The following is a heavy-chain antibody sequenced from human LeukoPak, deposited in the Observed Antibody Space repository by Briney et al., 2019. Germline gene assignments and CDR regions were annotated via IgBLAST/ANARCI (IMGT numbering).Heavy chain of an antibody. Sequence: PGGSLRLSCAASGFTFSSYTMNWVRQAPGKGLEWVSHISSDSGTIYYADSVRGRFTISRDNAKNSLYLQMSSLRDEDTAVYYCARVRRYSSSWYNWFDPWGQGTLVTVSS. CDR1: GFTFSSYT. V-gene: IGHV3-48*02. CDR2: ISSDSGTI. D-gene: IGHD6-13*01. CDR3: ARVRRYSSSWYNWFDP. J-gene: IGHJ5*02.